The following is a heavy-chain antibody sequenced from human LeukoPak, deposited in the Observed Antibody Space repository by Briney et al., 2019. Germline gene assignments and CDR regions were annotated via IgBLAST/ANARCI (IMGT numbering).Heavy chain of an antibody. CDR2: ISGSGGST. CDR3: ALDWWAGTQAVDY. D-gene: IGHD2-8*02. CDR1: GFTLSSYA. V-gene: IGHV3-23*01. Sequence: GGSLRLSCVASGFTLSSYAMSWVRQAPGKGLEWVSGISGSGGSTYYADSVKGRFTISRDNSKNTLYLQMNSLRTEDTAVFYCALDWWAGTQAVDYWGQGTLVTVSS. J-gene: IGHJ4*02.